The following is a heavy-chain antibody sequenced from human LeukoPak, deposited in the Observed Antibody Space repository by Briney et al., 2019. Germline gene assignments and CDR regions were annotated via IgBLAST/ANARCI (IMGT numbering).Heavy chain of an antibody. V-gene: IGHV1-24*01. J-gene: IGHJ5*02. Sequence: GASVKVSCKVSGYTLTELSMHWVRQAPGKGLEWMGGFDPEDGETIYAQKFQGRVTMTGDTSTDTAYMELSSLRSEDTAVYYCATIGSYHLPWGQGTLVTVSS. CDR1: GYTLTELS. CDR2: FDPEDGET. CDR3: ATIGSYHLP. D-gene: IGHD1-26*01.